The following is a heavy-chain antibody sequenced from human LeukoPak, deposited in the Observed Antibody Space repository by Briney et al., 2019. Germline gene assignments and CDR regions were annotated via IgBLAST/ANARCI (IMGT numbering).Heavy chain of an antibody. V-gene: IGHV4-59*01. CDR3: ARADGVLWFGETIAPYFDY. CDR1: GGSISSYY. CDR2: IYYSGST. D-gene: IGHD3-10*01. Sequence: NSSETLSLTCTVSGGSISSYYWSWIRQPPGKGLEGIGYIYYSGSTNYNPSLKSRVTISVDTSKNQFSLKLSSVTAADTAVYYCARADGVLWFGETIAPYFDYWGQGTLVTVSS. J-gene: IGHJ4*02.